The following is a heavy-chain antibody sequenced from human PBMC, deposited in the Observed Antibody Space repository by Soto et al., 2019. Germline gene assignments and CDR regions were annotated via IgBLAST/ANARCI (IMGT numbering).Heavy chain of an antibody. J-gene: IGHJ5*02. CDR2: ISAYNGNT. CDR3: ATTGQYCSGGSCYANWFDP. V-gene: IGHV1-18*01. Sequence: ASVKVSCKASGYTFTSYGISWVRQAPGQGLEWMGWISAYNGNTNYAQKLQGRVTMTTDTSTSTAYMELRSLRSDDTAVYYCATTGQYCSGGSCYANWFDPWGQGTLVTVSS. D-gene: IGHD2-15*01. CDR1: GYTFTSYG.